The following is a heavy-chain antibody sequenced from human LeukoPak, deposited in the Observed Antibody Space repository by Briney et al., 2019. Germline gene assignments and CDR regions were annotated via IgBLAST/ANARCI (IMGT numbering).Heavy chain of an antibody. V-gene: IGHV3-7*01. D-gene: IGHD3-22*01. CDR2: IKQDGSEK. CDR1: GFTFSNYW. CDR3: ARDGYYYDSSGYYYYFDY. Sequence: GGSLRLSCAASGFTFSNYWVSWVRQAPGKGLEWVANIKQDGSEKYYVDSVKGRFTISRDNAKNSLYLQMNSLRAEDTAVYYCARDGYYYDSSGYYYYFDYWGQGTLVTVSS. J-gene: IGHJ4*02.